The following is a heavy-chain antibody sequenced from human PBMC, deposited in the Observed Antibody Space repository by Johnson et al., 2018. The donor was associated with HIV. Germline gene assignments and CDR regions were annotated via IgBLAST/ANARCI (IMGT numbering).Heavy chain of an antibody. CDR3: ARDLGAFDI. D-gene: IGHD7-27*01. Sequence: VESVKGRFTISRDNAKNSLYLQMNSLRAEDTAVYYCARDLGAFDIWGQGTMVTVSS. J-gene: IGHJ3*02. V-gene: IGHV3-7*01.